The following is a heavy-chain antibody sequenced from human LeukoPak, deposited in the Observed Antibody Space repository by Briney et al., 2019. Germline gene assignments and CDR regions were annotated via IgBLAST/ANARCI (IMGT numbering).Heavy chain of an antibody. CDR2: IYNSGST. Sequence: SETLSLTCTVSGGPLSSHYGSCIRPPPGKGLECIARIYNSGSTNYNPSLKSRLTMSVDTPKTEFSQTLSSVSAAHAPVYYCARVGGRSPRKKRAPNWFDPWGERTLGSVSS. CDR3: ARVGGRSPRKKRAPNWFDP. CDR1: GGPLSSHY. J-gene: IGHJ5*02. V-gene: IGHV4-4*07. D-gene: IGHD1-14*01.